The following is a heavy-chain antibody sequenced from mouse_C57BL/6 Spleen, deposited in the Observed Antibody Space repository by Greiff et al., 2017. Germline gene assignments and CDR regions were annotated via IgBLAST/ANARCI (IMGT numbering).Heavy chain of an antibody. Sequence: EVKLMESEGGLVQPGSSMKLSCTASGFTFSDYYMAWVRQVPEKGLEWVANINYDGSSTYYLDSLKSRFIISRDNAKNILYLQMSSLKSEDTATXYCAREGNWVFDYWGQGTTLTVSS. V-gene: IGHV5-16*01. CDR3: AREGNWVFDY. J-gene: IGHJ2*01. CDR2: INYDGSST. CDR1: GFTFSDYY. D-gene: IGHD4-1*01.